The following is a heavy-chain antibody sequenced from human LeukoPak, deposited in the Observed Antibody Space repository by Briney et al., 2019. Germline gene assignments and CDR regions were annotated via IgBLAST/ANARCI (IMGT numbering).Heavy chain of an antibody. CDR2: IKRDGSDT. V-gene: IGHV3-7*04. CDR1: GFTFNSYW. CDR3: ARDAFASGSYDY. Sequence: GGSLRLSCAASGFTFNSYWMSWVRQAPGKGLEWVASIKRDGSDTHYVDSVKGRFTISRDNAKNSLFLQMNSLTAEDTALYYCARDAFASGSYDYWGQGNLVTVSS. D-gene: IGHD1-26*01. J-gene: IGHJ4*02.